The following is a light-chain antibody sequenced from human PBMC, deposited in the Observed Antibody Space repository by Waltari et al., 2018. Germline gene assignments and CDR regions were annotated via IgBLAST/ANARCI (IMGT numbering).Light chain of an antibody. J-gene: IGKJ4*01. CDR2: GAS. Sequence: ERVMTQSPATLSVSPGERATLSCRASQRISTDLAWYQKKPGQSPRLLIYGASSRATEFTLTINSLQSEDFAVYYCQQYNNWPLTFGGGTKVEIK. CDR3: QQYNNWPLT. V-gene: IGKV3-15*01. CDR1: QRISTD.